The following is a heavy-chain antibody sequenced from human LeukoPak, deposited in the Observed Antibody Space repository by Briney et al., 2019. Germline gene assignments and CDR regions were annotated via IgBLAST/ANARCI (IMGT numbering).Heavy chain of an antibody. Sequence: SETLSLTCTVSGASISSYYWSWIRQPAGKGLEWIGRIYSSRSIYNPSLKSRVTMSVDTSKNQFSLKLSSVTAADTAVYYCARAAGRDTTSGLDFDYWGQGILVTVSS. V-gene: IGHV4-4*07. CDR1: GASISSYY. CDR3: ARAAGRDTTSGLDFDY. CDR2: IYSSRS. D-gene: IGHD1-26*01. J-gene: IGHJ4*02.